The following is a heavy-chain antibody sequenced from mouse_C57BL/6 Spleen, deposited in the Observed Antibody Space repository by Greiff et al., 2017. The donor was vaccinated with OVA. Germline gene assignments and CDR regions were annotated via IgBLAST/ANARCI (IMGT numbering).Heavy chain of an antibody. J-gene: IGHJ1*03. CDR1: GYTFTDYY. V-gene: IGHV1-26*01. Sequence: EVQLQQSGPELVKPGASVKISCKASGYTFTDYYMNWVKQSHGKSLEWIGDINPNNGGTSYNQKFKGKATLTVDKSSSTAYMELRSLTSEDSAIYYCAIITTVVEWYFDVWGTGTTVTVSS. CDR2: INPNNGGT. CDR3: AIITTVVEWYFDV. D-gene: IGHD1-1*01.